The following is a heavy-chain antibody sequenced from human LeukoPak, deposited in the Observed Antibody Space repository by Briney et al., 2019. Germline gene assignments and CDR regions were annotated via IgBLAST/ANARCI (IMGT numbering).Heavy chain of an antibody. CDR3: ARERCSGSYCGDFDY. CDR2: IWYDGSNK. CDR1: GFTFSSYG. J-gene: IGHJ4*02. Sequence: GRSLRLSCAASGFTFSSYGMHWVRQAPGKGLEWVAVIWYDGSNKYYADSVRGRFTISRDNSKNTLYLQMNSLRAEDTAVYYCARERCSGSYCGDFDYWGQGTLVTVSS. V-gene: IGHV3-33*01. D-gene: IGHD1-26*01.